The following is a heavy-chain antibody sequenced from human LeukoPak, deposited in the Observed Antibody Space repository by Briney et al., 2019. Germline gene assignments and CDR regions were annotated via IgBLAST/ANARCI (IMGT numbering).Heavy chain of an antibody. D-gene: IGHD1-1*01. Sequence: QPGGSLRLSSAASGFTFSDYDMHWVRQATGKGLEWVSAIGTAGDTYYTGSVKGRFTISRENAKNSLYLQMNSLRAGDTAVYYCARVAKERVGGVYYFDYWGQGTLVTVSS. V-gene: IGHV3-13*01. CDR1: GFTFSDYD. J-gene: IGHJ4*02. CDR2: IGTAGDT. CDR3: ARVAKERVGGVYYFDY.